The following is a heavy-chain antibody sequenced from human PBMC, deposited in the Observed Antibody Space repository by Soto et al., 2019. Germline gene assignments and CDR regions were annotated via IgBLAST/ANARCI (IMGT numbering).Heavy chain of an antibody. D-gene: IGHD6-6*01. Sequence: GGSLRLSCAASGFAFSSHPMSWVRQAPERGLEWVSGISDGGDLTYNADSVKGRFTISRDDSKNILFLKMNSLSAEDTALYYCARRAFGSSRSFDLWGQGTMVTVSS. J-gene: IGHJ3*01. CDR1: GFAFSSHP. CDR3: ARRAFGSSRSFDL. CDR2: ISDGGDLT. V-gene: IGHV3-23*01.